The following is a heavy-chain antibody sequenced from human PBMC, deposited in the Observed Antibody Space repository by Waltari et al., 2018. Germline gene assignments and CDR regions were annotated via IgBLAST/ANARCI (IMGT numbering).Heavy chain of an antibody. CDR1: GFSFNKSA. D-gene: IGHD3-10*01. J-gene: IGHJ4*02. CDR2: ISGNGGST. V-gene: IGHV3-23*01. Sequence: EVQLLESGGGLVQPGGSLRLSCAASGFSFNKSAMTWVRQAPGKGLEWVSTISGNGGSTYYADSVKGRFTISIDNSKNTVYLQMNSLRAEDTAVFYCAKVIGAYGSYFDYWGQGALVTVSS. CDR3: AKVIGAYGSYFDY.